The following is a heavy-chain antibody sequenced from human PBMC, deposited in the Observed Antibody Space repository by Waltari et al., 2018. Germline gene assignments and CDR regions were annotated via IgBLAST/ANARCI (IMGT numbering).Heavy chain of an antibody. V-gene: IGHV1-2*06. CDR1: GYSFTAYY. CDR2: TNPNSGRS. D-gene: IGHD6-19*01. J-gene: IGHJ4*02. Sequence: QVQLLQSGAEVKKPGASVKVSCLASGYSFTAYYMDWVRQAPGQGLEWMGRTNPNSGRSDYAQKFHGRVTMTRDTFTTTAYLELTSLRSDDTAVYYCVRGSYASGWYVPRVFWGQGTLVTVSS. CDR3: VRGSYASGWYVPRVF.